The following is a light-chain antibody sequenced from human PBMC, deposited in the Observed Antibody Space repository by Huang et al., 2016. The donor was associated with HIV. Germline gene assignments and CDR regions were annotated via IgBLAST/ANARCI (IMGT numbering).Light chain of an antibody. Sequence: DIQMTQSPSSLSASVGDRVTITCQASQDISNYLNWYQQKPGKAPKLLNYDASNLEKGVPSRFSGTGSGTDFSFTISSLQPEDIATYYCQQYDNLPRTFGQGTRLEIK. CDR1: QDISNY. CDR3: QQYDNLPRT. J-gene: IGKJ5*01. V-gene: IGKV1-33*01. CDR2: DAS.